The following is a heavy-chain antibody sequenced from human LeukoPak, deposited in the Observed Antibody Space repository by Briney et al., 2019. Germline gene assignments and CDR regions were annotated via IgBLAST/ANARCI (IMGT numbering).Heavy chain of an antibody. V-gene: IGHV4-34*01. J-gene: IGHJ4*02. CDR2: INHSGST. D-gene: IGHD3-10*01. CDR1: GGSFSGYY. CDR3: ARASDYELGTLDY. Sequence: SETLSLTCAVYGGSFSGYYWSWIRQPPGEGLEWIGEINHSGSTNYNPSLKSRVTISVDTSKNQFSLKLSSVTAADTAVYYCARASDYELGTLDYWGQGTLVTVSS.